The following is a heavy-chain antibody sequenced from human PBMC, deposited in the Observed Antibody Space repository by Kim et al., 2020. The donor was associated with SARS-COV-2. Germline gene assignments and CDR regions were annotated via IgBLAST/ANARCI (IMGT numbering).Heavy chain of an antibody. J-gene: IGHJ4*02. CDR1: GFTVSSNY. V-gene: IGHV3-53*04. Sequence: GGSLRLSCAASGFTVSSNYMSCVRQAPGKGLEWVSVIYSGGSTYYADSVKGRFTISRHNSKNTLFLQMKSLRTKDTAVYYCARDSAGDYCFDYWGQGTLVSASS. CDR3: ARDSAGDYCFDY. D-gene: IGHD7-27*01. CDR2: IYSGGST.